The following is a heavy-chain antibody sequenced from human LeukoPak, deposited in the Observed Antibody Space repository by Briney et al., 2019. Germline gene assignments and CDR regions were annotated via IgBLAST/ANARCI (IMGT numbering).Heavy chain of an antibody. D-gene: IGHD1-26*01. Sequence: SETLSLTCAVYGGSSSGYYWSWIRQPPGKGLEWIGEINHSGSTNYNPSLKSRVTISVGTSKNQFSLKLSSVTAADTAVYYCARGRGGSYRCFDYWGQGTLVTVSS. CDR3: ARGRGGSYRCFDY. CDR1: GGSSSGYY. J-gene: IGHJ4*02. CDR2: INHSGST. V-gene: IGHV4-34*01.